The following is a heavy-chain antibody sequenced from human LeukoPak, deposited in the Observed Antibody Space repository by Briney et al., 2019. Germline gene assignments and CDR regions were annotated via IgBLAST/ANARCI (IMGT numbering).Heavy chain of an antibody. CDR2: IIPILGIA. CDR1: GGTFSSYA. J-gene: IGHJ4*02. CDR3: AREVVVVVAADYYFDY. V-gene: IGHV1-69*04. Sequence: SVKVSCKASGGTFSSYATSWVRQAPGQGLEWMGRIIPILGIANYAQKFQGRVTITADKSTSTAYMELSSLRSEDTAVYYCAREVVVVVAADYYFDYWGQGTLVTVSS. D-gene: IGHD2-15*01.